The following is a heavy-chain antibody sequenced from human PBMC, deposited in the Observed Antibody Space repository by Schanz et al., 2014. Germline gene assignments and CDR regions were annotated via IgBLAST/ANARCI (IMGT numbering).Heavy chain of an antibody. CDR1: GASISSRDFY. Sequence: QVQLQESGPGLVKPSQTLSLTCTVSGASISSRDFYWSWIRQFPGKGLEWIGYISYSGRTYYSPSLKSRLTMSVDTSKTHFSLKLSSVTAADTAVYYCARDVGGCSSSTSCYAFEIWGQGTMVTVSS. J-gene: IGHJ3*02. D-gene: IGHD2-2*01. CDR2: ISYSGRT. V-gene: IGHV4-30-4*08. CDR3: ARDVGGCSSSTSCYAFEI.